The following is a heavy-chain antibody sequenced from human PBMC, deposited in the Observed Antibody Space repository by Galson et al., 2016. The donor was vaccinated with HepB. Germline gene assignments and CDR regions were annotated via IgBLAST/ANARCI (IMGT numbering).Heavy chain of an antibody. CDR1: GYSFTSYW. Sequence: QSGAEVKKPGESLRISCKGSGYSFTSYWISWVRQMPGKGLEWMGRIDPSDSYTNYSPSFQGHVTISADKSISTAYLQWSSLKASDTAMYYRCLSPSGYSFIRYGMDVWGQGTLVTVSS. V-gene: IGHV5-10-1*01. CDR3: CLSPSGYSFIRYGMDV. J-gene: IGHJ6*02. D-gene: IGHD3-22*01. CDR2: IDPSDSYT.